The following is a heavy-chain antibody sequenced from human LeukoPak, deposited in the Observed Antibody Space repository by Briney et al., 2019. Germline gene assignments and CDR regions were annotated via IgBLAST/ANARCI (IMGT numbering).Heavy chain of an antibody. Sequence: GGSLRLSCAASGFTFSSYEMNWVRQAPGKGLEWVSYISSSGSTIYYADSVKGRFTISRDNAKNSLYLQMNSLRAEDTAVYYCAKRVAATLTTYYFDYWGQGTLVTVSS. V-gene: IGHV3-48*03. CDR1: GFTFSSYE. CDR2: ISSSGSTI. J-gene: IGHJ4*02. CDR3: AKRVAATLTTYYFDY. D-gene: IGHD2-15*01.